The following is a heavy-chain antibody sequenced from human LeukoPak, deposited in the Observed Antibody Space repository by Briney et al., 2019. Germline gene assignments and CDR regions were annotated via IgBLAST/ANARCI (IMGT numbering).Heavy chain of an antibody. CDR2: IYYSRST. J-gene: IGHJ1*01. CDR1: GGSISSYY. D-gene: IGHD3-22*01. V-gene: IGHV4-59*01. Sequence: SETLSLTCTVSGGSISSYYWSWIRQPPGKGLEWIGYIYYSRSTNYNPSLKSRVTISVDTSKNQFSLKLSSVTAADTAVYYCAKDVYYYDSSGYYFQYFQHWGQGTLVTVSS. CDR3: AKDVYYYDSSGYYFQYFQH.